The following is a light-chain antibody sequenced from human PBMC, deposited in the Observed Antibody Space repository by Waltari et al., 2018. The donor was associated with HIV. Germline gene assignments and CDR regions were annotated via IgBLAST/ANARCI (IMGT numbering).Light chain of an antibody. V-gene: IGLV10-54*01. CDR3: SSWDFSLSAWV. CDR2: RND. CDR1: NNNVGNQG. J-gene: IGLJ3*02. Sequence: QAGLTQPPSVSKDLRQTATLTCTGNNNNVGNQGAPWLQQHQGHPPKLLFYRNDNRPSGISERFSASRSGNTASLTITGLQPEDEADYYCSSWDFSLSAWVFGGGTKLTVL.